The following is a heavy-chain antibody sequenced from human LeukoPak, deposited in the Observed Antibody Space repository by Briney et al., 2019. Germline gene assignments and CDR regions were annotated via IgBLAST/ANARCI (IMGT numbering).Heavy chain of an antibody. CDR2: ISSSSYM. CDR1: GFTFSSYN. D-gene: IGHD5-18*01. Sequence: GGSLRLSCEASGFTFSSYNMNWVRQAPGKGLEWVSSISSSSYMYYAASVKGRFTISRDNAKNSLYLQMNSLRAEDTAVYYCARDQNSYGYCYFDYWGQGTLVTASS. CDR3: ARDQNSYGYCYFDY. V-gene: IGHV3-21*01. J-gene: IGHJ4*02.